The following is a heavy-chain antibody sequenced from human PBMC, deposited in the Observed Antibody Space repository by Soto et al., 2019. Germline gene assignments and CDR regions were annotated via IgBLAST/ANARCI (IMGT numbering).Heavy chain of an antibody. CDR1: GFTFSSYG. CDR3: DSHGFYGQYVY. CDR2: ISDDRSNK. J-gene: IGHJ4*02. Sequence: QVQLVESGGGVVQPGGSLRLSCAASGFTFSSYGVHWVRQAPGKGLEWVAVISDDRSNKYYADSVKGRFTIYRDNNKNKRYLQVNSVRADDKAVYCCDSHGFYGQYVYWGGGTLVTVST. V-gene: IGHV3-30*03. D-gene: IGHD5-18*01.